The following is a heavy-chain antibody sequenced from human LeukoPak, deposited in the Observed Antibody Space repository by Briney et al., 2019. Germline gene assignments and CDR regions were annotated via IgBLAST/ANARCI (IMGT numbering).Heavy chain of an antibody. CDR3: AKSEMTTVTDFDY. Sequence: GGSLRLSCAASGFTFSSYGMHWVRQAPGKGLEWVANIKQDGSEKYYVDSVKGRFTISRDNSKNTLYLQMNSLRAEDTAVYYCAKSEMTTVTDFDYWGQGTLVTVSS. CDR2: IKQDGSEK. J-gene: IGHJ4*02. CDR1: GFTFSSYG. V-gene: IGHV3-7*03. D-gene: IGHD4-17*01.